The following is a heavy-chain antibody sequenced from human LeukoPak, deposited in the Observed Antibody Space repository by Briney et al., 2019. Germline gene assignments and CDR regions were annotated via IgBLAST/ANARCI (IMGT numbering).Heavy chain of an antibody. D-gene: IGHD6-19*01. V-gene: IGHV3-30*04. CDR3: ARVGIAVAGNGGAFDI. Sequence: PGGSLRLSCAASGFTFSSYAMHWVRQAPGKGLEWVAVISYDGSNKYYADSVKGRFTISRDNSKNTLYLQMNSLRAEDTAVYYCARVGIAVAGNGGAFDIWGQGTMVTVSP. CDR1: GFTFSSYA. CDR2: ISYDGSNK. J-gene: IGHJ3*02.